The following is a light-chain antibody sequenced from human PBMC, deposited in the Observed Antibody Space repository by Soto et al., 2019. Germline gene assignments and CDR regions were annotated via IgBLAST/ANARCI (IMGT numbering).Light chain of an antibody. CDR2: DVS. CDR1: RSDVGYSTS. Sequence: QSVLTQPASVSGSPGQSITISCTGARSDVGYSTSVSWYQQHPGKAPKLMIYDVSNRPSGVSDRLSGSKSGNTASLTISGLPAEDEADYYCRSYTRPSTVLVGGGTKATVL. J-gene: IGLJ2*01. V-gene: IGLV2-14*01. CDR3: RSYTRPSTVL.